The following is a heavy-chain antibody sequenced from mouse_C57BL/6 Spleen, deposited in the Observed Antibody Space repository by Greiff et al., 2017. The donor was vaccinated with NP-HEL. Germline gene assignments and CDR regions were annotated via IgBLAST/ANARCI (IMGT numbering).Heavy chain of an antibody. CDR2: IHPNSGST. D-gene: IGHD1-1*01. J-gene: IGHJ4*01. CDR3: ARLSIATVVAGAMDY. Sequence: QVQLQQPGAELVKPGASVKLSCKASGYTFTSYWMHWVKQRPGQGLEWIGMIHPNSGSTNYNEKFKSKATLTVDKSSSTAYMQLSSLTSEDSAVYYCARLSIATVVAGAMDYWGQGTSVTVSS. CDR1: GYTFTSYW. V-gene: IGHV1-64*01.